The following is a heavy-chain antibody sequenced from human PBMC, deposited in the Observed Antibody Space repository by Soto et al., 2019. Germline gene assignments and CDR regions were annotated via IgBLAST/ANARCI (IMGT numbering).Heavy chain of an antibody. CDR1: GGTFSSYT. J-gene: IGHJ3*02. V-gene: IGHV1-69*02. Sequence: QVQLVQSGAEVKKPGSSVKVSCKASGGTFSSYTISWVRQAPGQGLEWMGRIIPILGIANYAQKFQGRVTTTADKSTSTAYMELSSLRSEDRAVYYCARGGSSGGQRLLDIWGQGTMVTVSS. CDR2: IIPILGIA. D-gene: IGHD6-19*01. CDR3: ARGGSSGGQRLLDI.